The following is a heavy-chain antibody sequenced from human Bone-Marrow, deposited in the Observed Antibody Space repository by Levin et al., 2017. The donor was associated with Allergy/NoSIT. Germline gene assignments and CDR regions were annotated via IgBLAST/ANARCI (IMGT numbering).Heavy chain of an antibody. CDR1: GYTFSGYY. Sequence: LGASVKVSCKASGYTFSGYYLHWVRQAPGQGLEWMGWISPNIDVTHYAQKFQGRVTMTRDTSISTAYMELNILRSDDTAVYYCARGRVIIGDHYYGMDVWGQGTTVTVSS. J-gene: IGHJ6*02. V-gene: IGHV1-2*03. CDR3: ARGRVIIGDHYYGMDV. D-gene: IGHD3-3*01. CDR2: ISPNIDVT.